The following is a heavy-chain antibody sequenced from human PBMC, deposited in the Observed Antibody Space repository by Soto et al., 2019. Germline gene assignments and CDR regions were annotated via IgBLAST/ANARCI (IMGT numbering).Heavy chain of an antibody. J-gene: IGHJ5*02. CDR2: ISLYSDGT. D-gene: IGHD2-2*01. CDR1: GYTFSNYG. V-gene: IGHV1-18*01. CDR3: ARVVPGAEDWFGP. Sequence: GASVKVACKTSGYTFSNYGITWVRQAPGQPLEWLGWISLYSDGTNYAQKFQGRVSMTTDTSTTTAYMELRSLRSDDTAVYYCARVVPGAEDWFGPWGQGTLVTVSS.